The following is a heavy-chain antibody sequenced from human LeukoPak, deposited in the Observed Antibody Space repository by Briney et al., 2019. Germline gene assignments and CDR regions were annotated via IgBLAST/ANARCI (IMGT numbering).Heavy chain of an antibody. J-gene: IGHJ6*02. CDR2: MNPNSGNT. CDR3: ARGDYEYGMDV. Sequence: ASVKVSCKASGYTFTSYDINWVRQATGQGLQWMGWMNPNSGNTGYAQKFQGRVTMTRSTSIRTAYMELSSLRSEDTAVYYCARGDYEYGMDVWGQGTTVTVSS. V-gene: IGHV1-8*01. CDR1: GYTFTSYD.